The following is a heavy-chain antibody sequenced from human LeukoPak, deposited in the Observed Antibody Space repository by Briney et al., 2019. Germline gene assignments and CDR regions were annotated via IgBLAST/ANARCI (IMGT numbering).Heavy chain of an antibody. CDR1: GFTFSNAW. Sequence: PGGSLRLSCAASGFTFSNAWMSWVRQAPGKGLEWVGRIKSKTDGGTTDYAAPVKGRFTISRDNSKNTLYLQMNSLRAEDTAVYYCAKDPTSPHYYDSSGYSYYFDYWGQGTLVTVSS. J-gene: IGHJ4*02. CDR2: IKSKTDGGTT. V-gene: IGHV3-15*01. D-gene: IGHD3-22*01. CDR3: AKDPTSPHYYDSSGYSYYFDY.